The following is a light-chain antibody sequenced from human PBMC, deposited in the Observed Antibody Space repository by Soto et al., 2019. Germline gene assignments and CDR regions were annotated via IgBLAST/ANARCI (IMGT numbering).Light chain of an antibody. CDR1: TSDVGSYNR. CDR2: DVG. V-gene: IGLV2-18*02. J-gene: IGLJ1*01. Sequence: QSVLTQPPSVSGSPGQSVTISCTGTTSDVGSYNRVSWYQQTPGTAPKLIIYDVGSRPSGVPDRFSGSKSGNTAYLTISGLQTEDEADYYCDSDTASRTYVFGTGTKVTVL. CDR3: DSDTASRTYV.